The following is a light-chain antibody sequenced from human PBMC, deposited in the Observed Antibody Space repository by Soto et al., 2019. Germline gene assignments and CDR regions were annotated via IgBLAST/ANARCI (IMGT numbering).Light chain of an antibody. CDR2: DAS. V-gene: IGKV3-11*01. CDR3: QHRSNWPWT. CDR1: QNVRSN. J-gene: IGKJ1*01. Sequence: EIVLTQSPATLSLSPGERATLSCRASQNVRSNLAWYQQKPGQAPRLLIYDASNRATGIPARFSGSGSGTDFTLAIGILEPEDFAVYYCQHRSNWPWTFGQGTKVEIK.